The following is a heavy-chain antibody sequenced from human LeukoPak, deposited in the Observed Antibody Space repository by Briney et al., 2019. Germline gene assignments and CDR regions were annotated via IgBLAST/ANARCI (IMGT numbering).Heavy chain of an antibody. V-gene: IGHV3-7*01. Sequence: GGSLRLSCAASGFTFSSYWMSWVRQAPGKGLEWVANIKQDGSEKYYVDSVKGRFTISRDNAKNSLYLQMNSLRAEDTAVYYCAKDRLYDSSGYYYYEWGQGTLVTVSS. J-gene: IGHJ4*02. CDR2: IKQDGSEK. D-gene: IGHD3-22*01. CDR3: AKDRLYDSSGYYYYE. CDR1: GFTFSSYW.